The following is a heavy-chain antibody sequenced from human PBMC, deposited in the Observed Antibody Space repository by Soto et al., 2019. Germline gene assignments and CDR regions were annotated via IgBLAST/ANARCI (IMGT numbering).Heavy chain of an antibody. V-gene: IGHV4-59*01. J-gene: IGHJ3*02. CDR1: GGSMSRYY. Sequence: VQLQESGPGLVKPSETLSLTCTVSGGSMSRYYWSWMRQPPGKGLEWIGYVYYSGGTNYNPSLNSRLTMSVDTSNHQFSLRLSSVTAADTAVYYCARVTYSNYVAFDIWAEGTVVTVSS. CDR2: VYYSGGT. D-gene: IGHD4-4*01. CDR3: ARVTYSNYVAFDI.